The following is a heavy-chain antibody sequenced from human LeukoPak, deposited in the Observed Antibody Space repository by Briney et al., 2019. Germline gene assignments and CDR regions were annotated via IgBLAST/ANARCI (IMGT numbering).Heavy chain of an antibody. D-gene: IGHD3-3*01. CDR2: IKQDGSEK. J-gene: IGHJ4*02. Sequence: GGSLRLSCAASGFTFSSYWMSWVRQAPGKGLEWVANIKQDGSEKYYVDSVKGRFTISRDNAKNSLYLQMNSLRAEDTAVYYCARRLTIQRCPHSRISDFSYWGQATLATVSS. CDR1: GFTFSSYW. CDR3: ARRLTIQRCPHSRISDFSY. V-gene: IGHV3-7*03.